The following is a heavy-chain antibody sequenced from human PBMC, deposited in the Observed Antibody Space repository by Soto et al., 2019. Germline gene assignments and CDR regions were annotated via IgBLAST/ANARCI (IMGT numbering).Heavy chain of an antibody. Sequence: QITLKESGPTLVKPTQTLTLTCSFSGFSLSTRGVGVGWIRQPPGKALEWLALIFWDDDKWYSPSLRSRLTIPEHPSKNPVVLTMTNIDPVDTATYYCAHRSRGYAYYFDPWGQGTLVTVSS. CDR1: GFSLSTRGVG. CDR3: AHRSRGYAYYFDP. V-gene: IGHV2-5*02. CDR2: IFWDDDK. D-gene: IGHD5-12*01. J-gene: IGHJ4*02.